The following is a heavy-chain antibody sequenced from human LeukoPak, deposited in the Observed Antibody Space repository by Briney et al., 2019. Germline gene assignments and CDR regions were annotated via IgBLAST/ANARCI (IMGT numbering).Heavy chain of an antibody. V-gene: IGHV4-4*07. Sequence: SETLSLTCTVSGGSISSYYWSWIRQPAGKGLEWIGSIYYSGSTYYNPSLKSRVTISVDTSKKQFSLKLSSVTAADTAVYYCARDLLAEYYYGSGSYPNWFDPWGQGTLVTVSS. CDR1: GGSISSYY. CDR2: IYYSGST. CDR3: ARDLLAEYYYGSGSYPNWFDP. J-gene: IGHJ5*02. D-gene: IGHD3-10*01.